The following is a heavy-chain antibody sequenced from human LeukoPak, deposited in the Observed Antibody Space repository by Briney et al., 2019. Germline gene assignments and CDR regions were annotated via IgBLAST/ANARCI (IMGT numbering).Heavy chain of an antibody. Sequence: GGSLRLSCAASGFSFTTYWMGWVRQAPGKGLEWVGRIKSKTDGGTTDYAAPVKGRFTISRDDSKNTLYLQMNSLKTEDTAVYYCTTGVVVGYYGSGDALDYWGQGTLVTVSS. D-gene: IGHD3-10*01. CDR1: GFSFTTYW. CDR3: TTGVVVGYYGSGDALDY. V-gene: IGHV3-15*01. CDR2: IKSKTDGGTT. J-gene: IGHJ4*02.